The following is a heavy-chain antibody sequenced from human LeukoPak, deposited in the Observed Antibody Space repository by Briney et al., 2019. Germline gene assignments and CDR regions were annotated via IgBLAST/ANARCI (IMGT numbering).Heavy chain of an antibody. J-gene: IGHJ4*02. D-gene: IGHD3-22*01. CDR2: ISSSDSTI. Sequence: GGSLRLSCAASGFTFSSYEMNWVRQAPGKGLEWVSYISSSDSTIYYADSVKGRFTISRDNAKNSLYLQMNSLRAEDTAVYYCATQDGTGSGYSSFDYWGQGTLVTVSS. CDR1: GFTFSSYE. V-gene: IGHV3-48*03. CDR3: ATQDGTGSGYSSFDY.